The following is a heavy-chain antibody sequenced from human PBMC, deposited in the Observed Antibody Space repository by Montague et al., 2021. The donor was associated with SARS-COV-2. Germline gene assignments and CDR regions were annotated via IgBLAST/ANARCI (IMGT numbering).Heavy chain of an antibody. V-gene: IGHV3-30*17. CDR3: ARTYYYDSSGFPGPYYFDF. CDR1: GFTFHLYA. J-gene: IGHJ4*02. D-gene: IGHD3-22*01. Sequence: SLRLSCAASGFTFHLYAMHWVRQAPGQGLEWVAVISYDGSNEFYADSVQGRFTISRDNSGNTVSLQMHSLRAEDTAVYYCARTYYYDSSGFPGPYYFDFWGQGTPVTVSS. CDR2: ISYDGSNE.